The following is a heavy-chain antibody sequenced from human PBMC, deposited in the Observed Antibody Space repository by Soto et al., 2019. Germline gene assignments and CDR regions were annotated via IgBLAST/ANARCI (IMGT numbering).Heavy chain of an antibody. CDR3: ARGGDVVVPAAIMYFDY. J-gene: IGHJ4*02. Sequence: EVQLVESGEGLVQPGGSLRLSCEASGFTFSSYAMHWVRQAPGKGLEYVSAISSSGDRTYCADSVKGRFTISRDNSKNTLYLQMGSLRAEDMAVYYCARGGDVVVPAAIMYFDYWGQGTLVTVSS. CDR2: ISSSGDRT. D-gene: IGHD2-2*01. CDR1: GFTFSSYA. V-gene: IGHV3-64*02.